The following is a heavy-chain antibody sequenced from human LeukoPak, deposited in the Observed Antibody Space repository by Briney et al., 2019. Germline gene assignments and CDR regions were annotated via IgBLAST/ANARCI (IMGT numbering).Heavy chain of an antibody. Sequence: PSETLSLTCTVSGGSISSYYWGWIRQPPGKGLEWIGSIYYSGSTYYNPSLKSRVTISVDTSKNQFSLKLSSVTAADTAVYYCARDQYYYYYMDVWGKGTTVTVSS. CDR3: ARDQYYYYYMDV. J-gene: IGHJ6*03. V-gene: IGHV4-39*02. CDR2: IYYSGST. CDR1: GGSISSYY.